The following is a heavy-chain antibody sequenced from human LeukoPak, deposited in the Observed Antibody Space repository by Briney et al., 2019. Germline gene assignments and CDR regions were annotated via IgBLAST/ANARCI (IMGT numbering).Heavy chain of an antibody. CDR3: ARQIIRGQYLVHFDF. J-gene: IGHJ4*02. CDR1: GGSLSSATYY. V-gene: IGHV4-30-4*08. CDR2: IYYSGNT. Sequence: PSQTLSLTCTVSGGSLSSATYYWSWIRQYPGKGLERIGYIYYSGNTYYSPSLKSRVTISLDTSKSQFSLRLESVTAADTAVYYCARQIIRGQYLVHFDFWGQGTLVTVSS. D-gene: IGHD6-13*01.